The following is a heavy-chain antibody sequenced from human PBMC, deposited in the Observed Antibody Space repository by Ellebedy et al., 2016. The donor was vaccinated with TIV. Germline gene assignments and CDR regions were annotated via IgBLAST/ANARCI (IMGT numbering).Heavy chain of an antibody. Sequence: AASVKVSCKASGGTVSTNAISWARQAPGQGLEWVGGIISVFDTTNYAQNFQGRIAITADESTSTAYMELRSLRSEDTAVYYCARVRFPDSVSVVVSTNWFFDYWGQGTPVIVSS. J-gene: IGHJ4*02. D-gene: IGHD5/OR15-5a*01. CDR1: GGTVSTNA. V-gene: IGHV1-69*13. CDR3: ARVRFPDSVSVVVSTNWFFDY. CDR2: IISVFDTT.